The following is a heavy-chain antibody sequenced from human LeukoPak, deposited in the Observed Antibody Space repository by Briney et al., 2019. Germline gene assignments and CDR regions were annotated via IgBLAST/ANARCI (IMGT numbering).Heavy chain of an antibody. CDR1: GFNFGDYA. Sequence: PGRSLRLSCTGSGFNFGDYAMSWVRQASGKGLEWVGFIRSKGYGGTSEYAASVKGRFTISRDDSKSNAYLQMNSLKTEDTAVYYCTPDCSGGSCPFGNWGQGTLVTVSS. V-gene: IGHV3-49*04. J-gene: IGHJ4*02. CDR2: IRSKGYGGTS. D-gene: IGHD2-15*01. CDR3: TPDCSGGSCPFGN.